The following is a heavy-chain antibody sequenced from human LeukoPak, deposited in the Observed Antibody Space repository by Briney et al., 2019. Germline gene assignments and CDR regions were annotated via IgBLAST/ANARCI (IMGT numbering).Heavy chain of an antibody. V-gene: IGHV3-48*01. J-gene: IGHJ3*02. CDR3: ARDDGSWMVGAFEI. Sequence: GGSLRLSCAASGFTFSSYGMHWVRQAPGKGLEWVSYISSSSSTIYYADSVKGRFTISRDNAKNSLYLQMNSLRAEDTAVYYCARDDGSWMVGAFEIWGQGTMVTVSS. CDR2: ISSSSSTI. CDR1: GFTFSSYG. D-gene: IGHD6-13*01.